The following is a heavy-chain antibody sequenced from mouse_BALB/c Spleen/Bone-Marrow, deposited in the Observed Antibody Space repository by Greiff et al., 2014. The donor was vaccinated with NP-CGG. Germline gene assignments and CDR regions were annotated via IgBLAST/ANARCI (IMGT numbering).Heavy chain of an antibody. CDR1: GLNIKDTY. V-gene: IGHV14-3*02. Sequence: VQLQQSGAELVKPGASVKLSCTASGLNIKDTYMHWVKQRPEQGLEWIGRIDPANGNTKYDPKFQGKATITADTSSNTAYLQLSSLTSEDTAVYYCASYYYGSSSFAHWGQGTLVTVSA. D-gene: IGHD1-1*01. J-gene: IGHJ3*01. CDR2: IDPANGNT. CDR3: ASYYYGSSSFAH.